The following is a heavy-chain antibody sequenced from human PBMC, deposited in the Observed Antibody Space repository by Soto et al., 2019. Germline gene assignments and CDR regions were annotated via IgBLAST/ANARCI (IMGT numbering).Heavy chain of an antibody. V-gene: IGHV3-48*01. CDR2: ISSSGGPI. CDR3: AREHAHYYVLDV. Sequence: EVQLVESGGGLVQPGGSLRLSCAASGFIFSTYSMNWVRQAPGKGLEWISYISSSGGPIYYADSVKGRFTISRDIAKNSLYLQTNSLRAEDSAVYYCAREHAHYYVLDVWGQGTTVTVSS. J-gene: IGHJ6*02. CDR1: GFIFSTYS.